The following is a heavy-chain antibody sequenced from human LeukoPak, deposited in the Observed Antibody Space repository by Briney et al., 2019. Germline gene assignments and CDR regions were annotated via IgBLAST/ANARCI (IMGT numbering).Heavy chain of an antibody. CDR2: INPSRGST. Sequence: ASVKVSCKASGYTFSSYYMHWVRQAPGQGLEWMGIINPSRGSTSYAPKFQGRVTMTRDTSSSTVHMELRGLRSDDTAVYYCARDATMGIGGSYDFDFWGQGTLVTVSS. V-gene: IGHV1-46*01. CDR3: ARDATMGIGGSYDFDF. CDR1: GYTFSSYY. J-gene: IGHJ4*02. D-gene: IGHD3-16*01.